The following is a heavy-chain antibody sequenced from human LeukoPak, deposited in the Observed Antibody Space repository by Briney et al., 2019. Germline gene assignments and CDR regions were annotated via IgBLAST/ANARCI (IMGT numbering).Heavy chain of an antibody. J-gene: IGHJ4*02. CDR1: GGSISSSSYY. Sequence: PSETLSLTCTVSGGSISSSSYYWGWIRQPPGKGLEWIGSIYYSGSTYYNPSLKSRVTISVDTSKNQFSLKLSSVTAADTAVYYCARQQWLVKSYYFDYWGQGTLVTVSS. V-gene: IGHV4-39*01. CDR3: ARQQWLVKSYYFDY. D-gene: IGHD6-19*01. CDR2: IYYSGST.